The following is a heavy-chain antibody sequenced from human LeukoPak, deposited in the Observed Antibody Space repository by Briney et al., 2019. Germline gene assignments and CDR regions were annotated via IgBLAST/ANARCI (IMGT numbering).Heavy chain of an antibody. CDR2: IIPILGIA. CDR3: ARDRSSFSFDY. CDR1: VGTFSSYT. D-gene: IGHD6-6*01. J-gene: IGHJ4*02. Sequence: ASVKVSCNASVGTFSSYTISWVRQAPGQGLEWMGRIIPILGIANYAQKFQGRVTITADKSTSTAYMELSSLRSEDTAVYYCARDRSSFSFDYWGQGTLVTVSS. V-gene: IGHV1-69*04.